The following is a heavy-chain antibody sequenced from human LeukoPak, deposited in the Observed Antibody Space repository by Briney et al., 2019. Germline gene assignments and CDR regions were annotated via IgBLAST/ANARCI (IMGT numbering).Heavy chain of an antibody. Sequence: SETLSLTCAVSGGSFSGYYWSWIRQPPGKGLEWIGEINHSGSTNYNPSLKSRVTISVDTSKNQFSLKLSSVTAADSAVYYCARWCYSVVAAAMDGMDVWGQGTTVTVSS. CDR2: INHSGST. J-gene: IGHJ6*02. V-gene: IGHV4-34*01. CDR3: ARWCYSVVAAAMDGMDV. D-gene: IGHD2-2*01. CDR1: GGSFSGYY.